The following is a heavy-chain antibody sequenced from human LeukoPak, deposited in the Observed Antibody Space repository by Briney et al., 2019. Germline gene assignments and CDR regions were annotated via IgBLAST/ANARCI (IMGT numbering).Heavy chain of an antibody. CDR1: GFSFGDYA. J-gene: IGHJ6*03. V-gene: IGHV3-9*01. CDR2: IAWNTDSL. CDR3: VRSSFFLSVLRTYNCYMDV. D-gene: IGHD5/OR15-5a*01. Sequence: PGGSLRLSCAASGFSFGDYAMHWVRQAPGKGLEWVSGIAWNTDSLVYADSVKGRFTISRDNAQKPLYQQMTRLRVDDTALDYCVRSSFFLSVLRTYNCYMDVGGNGTTVTVPS.